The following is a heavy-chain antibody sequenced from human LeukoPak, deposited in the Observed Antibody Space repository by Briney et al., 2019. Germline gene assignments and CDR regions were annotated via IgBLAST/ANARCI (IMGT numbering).Heavy chain of an antibody. CDR2: IHYSGIT. CDR1: GYSISGDNW. V-gene: IGHV4-28*01. D-gene: IGHD4/OR15-4a*01. Sequence: PSETLSLTCAVSGYSISGDNWWGWIRQPPGKGLEWIGYIHYSGITYYSPSLKSRVTLSVDTSKNQFSLRLSSVTAVDTAVYYCARKPNAVYWFDPWGQGTLVTVSS. J-gene: IGHJ5*02. CDR3: ARKPNAVYWFDP.